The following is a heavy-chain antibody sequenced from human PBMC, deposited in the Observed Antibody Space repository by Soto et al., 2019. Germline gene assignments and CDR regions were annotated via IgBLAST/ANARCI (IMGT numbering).Heavy chain of an antibody. CDR1: GGTFSSYA. V-gene: IGHV1-69*01. J-gene: IGHJ6*02. D-gene: IGHD6-13*01. CDR2: IIPIFGTA. Sequence: QVQLVQSGAEVKKPGSSVKVSCKASGGTFSSYAISWVREAPGQGLEWMGGIIPIFGTANYAQKFQGRVTITADESTSTAYMELSSLRSEDTAVYYCARQYIAAAETDYYYGMDVWGQGTTVTVSS. CDR3: ARQYIAAAETDYYYGMDV.